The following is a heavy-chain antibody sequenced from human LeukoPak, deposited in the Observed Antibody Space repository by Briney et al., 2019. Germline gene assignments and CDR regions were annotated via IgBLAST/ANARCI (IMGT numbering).Heavy chain of an antibody. D-gene: IGHD4-11*01. J-gene: IGHJ2*01. CDR1: GGSISSGGYY. Sequence: SETLSLTCTVSGGSISSGGYYWSWIRQHPGKGLEWIGYIYYSGSTYYNPSLKSRVTISVDTSKNQFSLKLSSVTAADTAVYYCARGPTYSSYWYFDLWGRGTLVTVSS. CDR2: IYYSGST. V-gene: IGHV4-31*03. CDR3: ARGPTYSSYWYFDL.